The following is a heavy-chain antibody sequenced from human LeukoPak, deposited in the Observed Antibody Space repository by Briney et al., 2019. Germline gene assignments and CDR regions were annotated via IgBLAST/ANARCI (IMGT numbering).Heavy chain of an antibody. CDR2: IFYSGST. Sequence: SETLSLTCTVSGGSISSYYWSWIRQPPGKGLEWIGYIFYSGSTNYYPSLKSRVTISVDTSKNQFSLKLSSVTAAGTAVYYCARHGSVSSGALVWGQGTLVTVSS. CDR1: GGSISSYY. V-gene: IGHV4-59*08. CDR3: ARHGSVSSGALV. J-gene: IGHJ4*02. D-gene: IGHD3-22*01.